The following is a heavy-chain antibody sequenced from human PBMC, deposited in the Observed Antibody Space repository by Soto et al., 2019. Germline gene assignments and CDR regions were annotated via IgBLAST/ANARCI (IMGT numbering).Heavy chain of an antibody. CDR3: AKDITMVRGPLDY. J-gene: IGHJ4*02. CDR2: ISGSGGST. V-gene: IGHV3-23*01. CDR1: GFTFSSYA. D-gene: IGHD3-10*01. Sequence: EVQLLESGGGLVQPGGSLRLSCAASGFTFSSYAMRWVRQAPGKGLEWVSAISGSGGSTYYADSVKGRFTISRDNSKNTLYLQMNSLRAEDTAVYYCAKDITMVRGPLDYWGQGTLVTVSS.